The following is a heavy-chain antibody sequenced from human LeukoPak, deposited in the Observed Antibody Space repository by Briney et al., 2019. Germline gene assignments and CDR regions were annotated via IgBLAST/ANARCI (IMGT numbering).Heavy chain of an antibody. D-gene: IGHD3-16*02. CDR1: GYTFTSYA. CDR3: ARDMGAYDYVWGSYRYIGEGGFDY. Sequence: ASVKVSCKASGYTFTSYAMHWVRQAPGQRLEWMGWINAGNGNTKYSQECQGRVTITRDTSASTAYMELSSLRSEDMAVYYCARDMGAYDYVWGSYRYIGEGGFDYWGQGTLVTVSS. J-gene: IGHJ4*02. CDR2: INAGNGNT. V-gene: IGHV1-3*03.